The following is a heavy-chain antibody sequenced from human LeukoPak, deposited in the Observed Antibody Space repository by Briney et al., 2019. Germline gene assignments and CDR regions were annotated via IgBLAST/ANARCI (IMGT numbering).Heavy chain of an antibody. J-gene: IGHJ5*02. Sequence: PSETLSLTCTVSGDSISSGSYYGSWIRQPAGKGLEWIGRIYSSGGTDYNPSLKSRVTISVDTSKNQFSLKLSSVTAADTAVYYCAREREVGYCDSISCYRNFDPWGQGILVTVSS. CDR2: IYSSGGT. CDR3: AREREVGYCDSISCYRNFDP. D-gene: IGHD2-2*02. V-gene: IGHV4-61*02. CDR1: GDSISSGSYY.